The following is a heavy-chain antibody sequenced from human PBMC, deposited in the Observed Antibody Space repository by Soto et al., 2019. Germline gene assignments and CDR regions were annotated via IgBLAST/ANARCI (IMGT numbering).Heavy chain of an antibody. V-gene: IGHV6-1*01. D-gene: IGHD1-7*01. CDR1: GDSVSSNSAA. J-gene: IGHJ6*03. Sequence: QVQLQQSGPGLVRPSQTLSLTCAISGDSVSSNSAAWNWIRQSPSRGLEWLGRTYYRSRWYNDYAVSVKSRITVNLDTSKNQFSLHLNSVTPEDTAVYYCAGTTSLQWYYMDVWDKGTTVTVSS. CDR2: TYYRSRWYN. CDR3: AGTTSLQWYYMDV.